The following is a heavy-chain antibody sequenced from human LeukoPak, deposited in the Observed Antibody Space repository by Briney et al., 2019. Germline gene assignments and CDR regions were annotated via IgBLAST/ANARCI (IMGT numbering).Heavy chain of an antibody. V-gene: IGHV4-59*01. D-gene: IGHD4-23*01. CDR1: GGSISSYY. CDR3: ARVSKYTAVVAFDV. CDR2: IYYSGST. Sequence: SSETLSLTCTVSGGSISSYYWSWIRQPPGKGLEWIGYIYYSGSTNYNPSLKSRVTISVDTSKNQFSLKLSSVTAADTAMYYCARVSKYTAVVAFDVWGQGTMVTVSS. J-gene: IGHJ3*01.